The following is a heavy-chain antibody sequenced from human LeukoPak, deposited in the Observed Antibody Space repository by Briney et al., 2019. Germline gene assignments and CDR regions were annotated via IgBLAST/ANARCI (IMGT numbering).Heavy chain of an antibody. D-gene: IGHD4-23*01. CDR3: ARGTTVLTY. Sequence: PSETLSLTCTVSGGSISNYYWCWIRQPPGKELEWIGYIYYSGSTNYNPSLKSRVTISVDTSKSQFSLKLNSVTAADTAVYYCARGTTVLTYWGQGSLVTVSS. CDR1: GGSISNYY. CDR2: IYYSGST. J-gene: IGHJ4*02. V-gene: IGHV4-59*12.